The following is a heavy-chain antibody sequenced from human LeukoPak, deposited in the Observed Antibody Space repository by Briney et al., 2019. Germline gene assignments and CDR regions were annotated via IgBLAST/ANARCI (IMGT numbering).Heavy chain of an antibody. CDR3: ARAGYSYGYFWFDP. Sequence: SETLSLTCTVSGGSISSSSYYWGWIRQPPGTGLEWIGSIYYSGSTYYNPSLKSRVTISVDTSKNQFSLKLSSVTAADTAVYYCARAGYSYGYFWFDPWGQGTLVTVSS. J-gene: IGHJ5*02. V-gene: IGHV4-39*07. CDR1: GGSISSSSYY. CDR2: IYYSGST. D-gene: IGHD5-18*01.